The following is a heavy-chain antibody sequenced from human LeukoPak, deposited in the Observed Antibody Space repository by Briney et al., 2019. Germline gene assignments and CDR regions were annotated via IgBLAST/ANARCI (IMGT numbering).Heavy chain of an antibody. V-gene: IGHV1-58*01. CDR2: IVVGSGNT. CDR1: GFTFTSSA. J-gene: IGHJ6*03. Sequence: SVKVSRKASGFTFTSSAVQWVRQARGQRLEWIGWIVVGSGNTNYAQKFQERVTITRDMSTSTAYMELSSLRSEDTAVYYCAAGNWNYVSYYYYYMDVWGKGTTVTVSS. D-gene: IGHD1-7*01. CDR3: AAGNWNYVSYYYYYMDV.